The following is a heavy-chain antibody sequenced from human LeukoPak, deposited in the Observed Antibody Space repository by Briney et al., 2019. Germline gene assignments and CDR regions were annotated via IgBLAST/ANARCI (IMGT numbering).Heavy chain of an antibody. Sequence: KPSETLSLTCAVYVGSFSGYYWSWIRQPPGKGLEWIGEIVHSGNTKYNPSLKSRVTISVDTSKNQFSLNLTSVTAADTAVYYCARFGSSTWYKGAFDIWGQGTMVTVAS. CDR3: ARFGSSTWYKGAFDI. CDR2: IVHSGNT. CDR1: VGSFSGYY. J-gene: IGHJ3*02. D-gene: IGHD1-1*01. V-gene: IGHV4-34*12.